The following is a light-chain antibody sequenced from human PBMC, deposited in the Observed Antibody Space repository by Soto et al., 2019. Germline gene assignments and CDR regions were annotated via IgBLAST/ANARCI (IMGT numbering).Light chain of an antibody. V-gene: IGKV3-20*01. Sequence: EIVLTQSPGTLSLSPGERATLSCRASQSVTSSYLAWYQQKSGQAPRRLIYGASSSATGIPDRFSGSGSGTDFTLTISRLETEDFAVYYCQQYGSSPLTFGGGTKVEIK. CDR1: QSVTSSY. CDR2: GAS. J-gene: IGKJ4*01. CDR3: QQYGSSPLT.